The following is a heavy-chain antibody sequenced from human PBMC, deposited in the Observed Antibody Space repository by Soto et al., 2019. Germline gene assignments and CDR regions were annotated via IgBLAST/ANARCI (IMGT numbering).Heavy chain of an antibody. V-gene: IGHV1-8*01. CDR3: AGEKVGTTGIDF. Sequence: QAQLVQTGAVVKKPGASVKVSCKASGYTFTGYDINWVRQATGQGLEWMGWMNPNSGNTGYAQNFQGRVTMTRDNSITTAYMALTSLRDDDSAVYYCAGEKVGTTGIDFWGQGTLVTVSS. J-gene: IGHJ4*02. D-gene: IGHD1-26*01. CDR1: GYTFTGYD. CDR2: MNPNSGNT.